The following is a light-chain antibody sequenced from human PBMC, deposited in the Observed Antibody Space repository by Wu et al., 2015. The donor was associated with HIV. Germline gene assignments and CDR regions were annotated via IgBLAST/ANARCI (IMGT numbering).Light chain of an antibody. V-gene: IGKV3-11*01. CDR2: DAS. J-gene: IGKJ4*01. CDR3: QQRSNWPPIT. Sequence: ATLSCRASQSITNYLAWYQQKPGQTPRLLIFDASNRATGIPARFSGSGSGTDFTLTISSLGPEDSAVYYCQQRSNWPPITFGGGPKVEIK. CDR1: QSITNY.